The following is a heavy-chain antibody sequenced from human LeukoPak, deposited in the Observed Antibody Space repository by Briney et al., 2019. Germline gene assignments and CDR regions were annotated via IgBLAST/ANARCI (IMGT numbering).Heavy chain of an antibody. D-gene: IGHD6-19*01. CDR1: GFTFSSYS. J-gene: IGHJ4*02. V-gene: IGHV3-21*01. CDR3: ARDRSSGWYQYFDY. Sequence: PGGSLRLSCAASGFTFSSYSMNWVRQAPGKGLEWVSSISSSSSYIYYADSVKGRFTISRDSAKNSLYLQMNSLRAEDTAVYYCARDRSSGWYQYFDYWGQGTLVTVSS. CDR2: ISSSSSYI.